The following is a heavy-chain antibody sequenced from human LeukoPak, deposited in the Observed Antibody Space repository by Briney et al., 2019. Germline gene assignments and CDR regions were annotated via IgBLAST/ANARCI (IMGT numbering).Heavy chain of an antibody. D-gene: IGHD2-2*01. J-gene: IGHJ6*02. CDR2: INWNGGST. CDR3: AGGPSDIVVVPAAPMYYYGMDV. Sequence: GGSLRLSCAASGFTFDDYGMSWVRQAPGKGLEWVSGINWNGGSTGYADSVKGRFTISRDNAKNSLYLQMNSLRAEDTAVYYCAGGPSDIVVVPAAPMYYYGMDVWGQGTTVTVSS. CDR1: GFTFDDYG. V-gene: IGHV3-20*04.